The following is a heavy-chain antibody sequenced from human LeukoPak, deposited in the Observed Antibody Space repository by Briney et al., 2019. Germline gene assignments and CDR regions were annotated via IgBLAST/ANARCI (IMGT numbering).Heavy chain of an antibody. J-gene: IGHJ4*02. V-gene: IGHV3-7*01. CDR1: GLIFSSYW. D-gene: IGHD3-10*01. Sequence: GGPLRLSCAASGLIFSSYWMSWVRQAPGKGLEWVANLKQDGSEKYYVDSVKGRFTISRDNAKNSLYLQMNSLRAEDTAVYYCAREGGLDGSGSYELGYWGQGTLVTVSS. CDR2: LKQDGSEK. CDR3: AREGGLDGSGSYELGY.